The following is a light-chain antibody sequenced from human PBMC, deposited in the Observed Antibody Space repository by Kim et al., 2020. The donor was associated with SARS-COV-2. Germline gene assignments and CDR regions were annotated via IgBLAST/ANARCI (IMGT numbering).Light chain of an antibody. J-gene: IGLJ3*02. V-gene: IGLV1-40*01. CDR3: QSYDSSLQGNWV. CDR1: SSNIGAGYD. Sequence: QSVLTQPPSVSGAPGQRVTISCTGSSSNIGAGYDVHWYQQLPGTAPKLLIYGNSNRPSGVPDRFSGSKSGTSASLAITGLQAEDEADYYCQSYDSSLQGNWVFGGGTQLTVL. CDR2: GNS.